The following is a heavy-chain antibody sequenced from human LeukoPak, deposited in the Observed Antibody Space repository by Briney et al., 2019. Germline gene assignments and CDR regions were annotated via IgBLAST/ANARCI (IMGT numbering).Heavy chain of an antibody. Sequence: GGSLRLSCAASGFTFSSYSMNWVRQAPGKGLEWVSSISSSSSYIYYADSVKGRFTISRDNAKNSLYLQMNSLRAEDTAIYYCAKSRAAATTLLFDCWGQGTLVTVSS. CDR1: GFTFSSYS. J-gene: IGHJ4*02. CDR3: AKSRAAATTLLFDC. CDR2: ISSSSSYI. D-gene: IGHD6-13*01. V-gene: IGHV3-21*04.